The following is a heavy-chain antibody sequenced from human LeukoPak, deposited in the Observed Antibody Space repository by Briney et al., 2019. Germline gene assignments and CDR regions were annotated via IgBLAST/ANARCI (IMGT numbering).Heavy chain of an antibody. CDR1: GGSISSSSYY. V-gene: IGHV4-61*05. J-gene: IGHJ6*02. CDR2: IYYSGST. D-gene: IGHD5-12*01. Sequence: SETLSLTCTVSGGSISSSSYYWSWIRQPPGKGLEWIGYIYYSGSTNYNPSLKSRVTISVDTSKNQFSLKLSSVTAADTAVYYCARQRGYSGYGGYYYYGMDVWGQGTTVTVSS. CDR3: ARQRGYSGYGGYYYYGMDV.